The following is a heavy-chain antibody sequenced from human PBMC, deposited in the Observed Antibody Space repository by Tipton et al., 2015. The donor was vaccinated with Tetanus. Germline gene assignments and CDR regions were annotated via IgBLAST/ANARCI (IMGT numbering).Heavy chain of an antibody. Sequence: QVQLVQSGAEVKKPGSSVNVSCRDTGDTFSSYALILVRQAPGPRLEWMGGIIPVFRTINYAQKFHGRVSITADKSTTTVYLELSYLRSEDTAVFYCARVFRAYGNSFFDYWGQGTLVAFSS. CDR2: IIPVFRTI. V-gene: IGHV1-69*06. D-gene: IGHD2-21*01. CDR1: GDTFSSYA. CDR3: ARVFRAYGNSFFDY. J-gene: IGHJ4*02.